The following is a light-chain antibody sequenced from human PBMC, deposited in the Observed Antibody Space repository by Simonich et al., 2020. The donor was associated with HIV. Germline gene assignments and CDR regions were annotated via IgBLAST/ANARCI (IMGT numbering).Light chain of an antibody. J-gene: IGKJ2*01. CDR1: QSVSSN. V-gene: IGKV3-15*01. Sequence: EIVMTQSPATLSVSPGERATLSCRASQSVSSNLAWYQQKPGQAPRLLIYGASTRATGIPDRFSGGGAGTEFTLTISSMQSEDFAVYYCQQHNNWPTFGQGTKLEIK. CDR2: GAS. CDR3: QQHNNWPT.